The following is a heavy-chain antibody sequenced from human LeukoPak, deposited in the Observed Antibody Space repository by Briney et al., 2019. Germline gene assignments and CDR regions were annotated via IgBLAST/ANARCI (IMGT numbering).Heavy chain of an antibody. CDR3: ARDLEEWELLSAFDI. J-gene: IGHJ3*02. CDR2: IYTSGST. Sequence: SETLSLTCTVSGGSISSGSYYWSWIRQPAGKGLEWIGRIYTSGSTNYNPSLKSRVTISVDTSKNQFSLKLSSVTAADTAVYYCARDLEEWELLSAFDIWGQGTMVTVSS. D-gene: IGHD1-26*01. V-gene: IGHV4-61*02. CDR1: GGSISSGSYY.